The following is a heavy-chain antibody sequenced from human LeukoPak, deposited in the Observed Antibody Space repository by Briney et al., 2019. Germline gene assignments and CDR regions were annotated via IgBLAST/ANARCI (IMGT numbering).Heavy chain of an antibody. D-gene: IGHD5-12*01. CDR2: IYHSGST. Sequence: SETLSLTCAVSGGSISSGGYSWSWIRQPPGKGLEWIGEIYHSGSTNYNPSLKSRVTISVDKSKNQFSLKLSSVTAADTAVYYCARDGGGYDGGFDYWGQGTLVTVSS. J-gene: IGHJ4*02. CDR1: GGSISSGGYS. CDR3: ARDGGGYDGGFDY. V-gene: IGHV4-30-2*01.